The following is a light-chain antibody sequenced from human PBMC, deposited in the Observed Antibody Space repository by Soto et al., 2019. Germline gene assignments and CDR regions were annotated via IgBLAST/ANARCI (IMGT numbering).Light chain of an antibody. Sequence: DIVLTQSPLSLPVTPGEPASISCRSSQSLLHGNGNNYLDWYLQKPGQSPHLLIYVGSNRASGVPARFSGSGSGTDFTLKISRVEAEDVGVYYCMQALQTPYTFGQGTKLEIK. CDR1: QSLLHGNGNNY. CDR3: MQALQTPYT. V-gene: IGKV2-28*01. J-gene: IGKJ2*01. CDR2: VGS.